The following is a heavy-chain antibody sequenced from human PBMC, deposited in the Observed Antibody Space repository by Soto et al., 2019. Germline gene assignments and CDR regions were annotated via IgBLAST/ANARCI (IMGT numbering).Heavy chain of an antibody. Sequence: ASVKVSCKASGYTFTSYGISWVRQAPGQGLEWMGWISAYNGNTNYAQKLQGRVTMTTDTSTSTAYMELRSLRSDDTAVYYCARDWTVVVAATHYYFDYWGQGTLVTVSS. J-gene: IGHJ4*02. D-gene: IGHD2-15*01. CDR3: ARDWTVVVAATHYYFDY. CDR2: ISAYNGNT. CDR1: GYTFTSYG. V-gene: IGHV1-18*01.